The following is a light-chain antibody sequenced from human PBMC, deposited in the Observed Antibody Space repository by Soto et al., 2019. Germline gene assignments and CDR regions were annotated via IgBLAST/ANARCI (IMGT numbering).Light chain of an antibody. Sequence: IQLTQSPSSLSASVGDRVTISCRASQNIRTWLAWYQQRRGKAPKVXIFDAPTLESGVPSRFSCSESGLDCTLTISSLQPDDVPTYYCQQYYTYTWTFSQGTKVDIK. V-gene: IGKV1-5*01. J-gene: IGKJ1*01. CDR2: DAP. CDR1: QNIRTW. CDR3: QQYYTYTWT.